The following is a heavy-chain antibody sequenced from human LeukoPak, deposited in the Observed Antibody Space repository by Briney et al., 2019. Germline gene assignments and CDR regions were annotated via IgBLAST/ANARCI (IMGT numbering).Heavy chain of an antibody. V-gene: IGHV5-51*01. CDR1: GYSFTSFC. CDR3: ASHPQQYGDYLSAYYFDY. CDR2: IYPGDSDT. J-gene: IGHJ4*02. D-gene: IGHD4-17*01. Sequence: GESLKISCKGSGYSFTSFCIGWVRQMPGKGLEWMGIIYPGDSDTRYSPSFQGQVTISADKSISTAYLQWSSLKASDTAMYYCASHPQQYGDYLSAYYFDYWGQGTLVTVSS.